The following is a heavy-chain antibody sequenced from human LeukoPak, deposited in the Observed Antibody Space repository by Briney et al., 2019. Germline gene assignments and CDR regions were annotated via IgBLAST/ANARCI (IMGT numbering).Heavy chain of an antibody. Sequence: PSETLSLTCAVYGGSFSGYYWSWIRQPPGKGLEWIGEINHSGSTNYNPSLKSRVTISVDTSKNQFSLKLSSVTAADTAVYYCARDDGSGSYYPDYYYYGMDVWGKGTTVTVSS. CDR2: INHSGST. CDR3: ARDDGSGSYYPDYYYYGMDV. CDR1: GGSFSGYY. D-gene: IGHD3-10*01. V-gene: IGHV4-34*01. J-gene: IGHJ6*04.